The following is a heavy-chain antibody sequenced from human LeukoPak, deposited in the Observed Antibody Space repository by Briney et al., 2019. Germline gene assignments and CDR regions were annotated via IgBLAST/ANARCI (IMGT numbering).Heavy chain of an antibody. D-gene: IGHD6-13*01. J-gene: IGHJ5*02. CDR2: INPNSGGT. CDR1: GYTFTVYY. Sequence: ASVKVSFKASGYTFTVYYMHWVRQAPGQGLEWMGWINPNSGGTNYAQKFQGRVTMTRDTSISTAYMELSRLRSDDTAVYYCARSRRTTGYSTSFDPWGQGTLVTVSS. CDR3: ARSRRTTGYSTSFDP. V-gene: IGHV1-2*02.